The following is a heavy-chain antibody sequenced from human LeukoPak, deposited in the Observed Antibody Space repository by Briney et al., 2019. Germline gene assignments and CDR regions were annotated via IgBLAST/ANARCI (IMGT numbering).Heavy chain of an antibody. CDR3: TRTLYCSSTSCFKGDAFDI. V-gene: IGHV3-49*04. J-gene: IGHJ3*02. CDR1: GFTFGDYA. CDR2: IRSKAYGGTT. Sequence: GGSLRLSCTASGFTFGDYAMSWVRQAPGKGLEWVGFIRSKAYGGTTEYAASVKGRFTISRDDSKRIAYLQMNSLKTEDTAVYYCTRTLYCSSTSCFKGDAFDIWGQGTMVTVSS. D-gene: IGHD2-2*01.